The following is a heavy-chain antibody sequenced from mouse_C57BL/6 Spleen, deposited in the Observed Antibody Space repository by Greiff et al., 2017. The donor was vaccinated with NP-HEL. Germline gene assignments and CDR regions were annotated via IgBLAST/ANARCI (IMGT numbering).Heavy chain of an antibody. CDR3: ARAYYSNYGWYFDV. J-gene: IGHJ1*03. CDR1: GFSLTSYG. CDR2: IWSGGST. D-gene: IGHD2-5*01. V-gene: IGHV2-2*01. Sequence: VKLMESGPGLVQPSQSLSITCTVSGFSLTSYGVHWVRQSPGKGLEWLGVIWSGGSTDYNAAFISRLSISKDNSKSQVFFKMNSLQADDTAIYYCARAYYSNYGWYFDVWGTGTTVTVSS.